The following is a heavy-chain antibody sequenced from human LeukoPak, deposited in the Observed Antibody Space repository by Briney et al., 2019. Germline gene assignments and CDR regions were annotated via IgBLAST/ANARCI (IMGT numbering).Heavy chain of an antibody. J-gene: IGHJ6*03. CDR1: GFTFDDYA. V-gene: IGHV3-9*03. CDR3: AKGGGGYYYYYYMDV. CDR2: ISWNSGSI. Sequence: PGRSLRLSCAASGFTFDDYAMHWVRQAPGKGLEWVSGISWNSGSIGYADSVKGRFTISRDNAKNSLYLQMNSLRAEDMALYYCAKGGGGYYYYYYMDVWGKGTTVTVSS. D-gene: IGHD2-15*01.